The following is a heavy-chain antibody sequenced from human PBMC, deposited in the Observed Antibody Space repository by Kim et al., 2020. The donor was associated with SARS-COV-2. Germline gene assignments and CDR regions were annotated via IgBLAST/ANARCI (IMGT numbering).Heavy chain of an antibody. D-gene: IGHD4-17*01. CDR3: AKGYGDLNFDY. J-gene: IGHJ4*02. V-gene: IGHV3-23*03. Sequence: GGSLRLSCAVSGFTFSSYAMSWVRQAPGKGLEWVSVIYSGGSSTYYADSVKGRFTISRDNSKNTLYLQMNSLRAEDTAVYYCAKGYGDLNFDYWGQGTLVTVSS. CDR1: GFTFSSYA. CDR2: IYSGGSST.